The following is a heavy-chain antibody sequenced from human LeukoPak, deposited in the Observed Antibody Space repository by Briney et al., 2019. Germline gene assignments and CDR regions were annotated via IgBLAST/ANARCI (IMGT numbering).Heavy chain of an antibody. V-gene: IGHV3-9*03. CDR2: ISWNTTIV. D-gene: IGHD3-16*02. CDR1: GFTFNDYA. Sequence: PGGSLRLSCTASGFTFNDYAMHWIRQVPGRGLQWVAGISWNTTIVDYGDSVKGRFTIARDNARDSLYLQMNSLRVEDMGIYYCARYTTAYHSFDYWGQGTLVAVSS. J-gene: IGHJ4*02. CDR3: ARYTTAYHSFDY.